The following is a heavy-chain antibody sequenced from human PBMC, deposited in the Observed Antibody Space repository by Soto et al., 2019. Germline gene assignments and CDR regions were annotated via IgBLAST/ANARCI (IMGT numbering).Heavy chain of an antibody. CDR2: ISAYNGNT. D-gene: IGHD6-6*01. J-gene: IGHJ6*02. V-gene: IGHV1-18*01. CDR1: GYTFTSYG. Sequence: SVKVPCKASGYTFTSYGISWVRQAPGQGLEWMGWISAYNGNTNYAQKLQGRVTMTTDTSTSTAYMELRSLRSDDTAVYYCAREGAARHYYYYYGMDGWGQETTVTVSS. CDR3: AREGAARHYYYYYGMDG.